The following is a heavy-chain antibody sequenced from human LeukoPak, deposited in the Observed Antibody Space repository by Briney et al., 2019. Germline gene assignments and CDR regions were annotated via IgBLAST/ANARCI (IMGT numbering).Heavy chain of an antibody. D-gene: IGHD5-18*01. CDR2: IYYSGST. CDR1: GGSISSYY. J-gene: IGHJ4*02. CDR3: ASSLGGYSYGYPLGY. Sequence: SETLPLTCTVSGGSISSYYWSWIRQPPGKGLEWIGYIYYSGSTNYNPSLKSRVTISVDTSKNQFPLELSSVTAADTAVYYCASSLGGYSYGYPLGYWGQGTLVTVSS. V-gene: IGHV4-59*01.